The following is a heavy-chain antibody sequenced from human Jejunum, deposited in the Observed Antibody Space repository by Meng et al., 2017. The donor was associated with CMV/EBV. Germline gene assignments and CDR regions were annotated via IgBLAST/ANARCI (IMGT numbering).Heavy chain of an antibody. CDR3: ARGKYSSGWYGGENWFDS. V-gene: IGHV3-48*03. Sequence: SNDEMNWVRKAHGQGLEWVSYSSTSGATTYYADSVKGRFIISRDNAKNSLFLEMNSLRVEDTGVYYCARGKYSSGWYGGENWFDSWGQGTRVTVSS. D-gene: IGHD6-19*01. CDR2: SSTSGATT. CDR1: SNDE. J-gene: IGHJ5*01.